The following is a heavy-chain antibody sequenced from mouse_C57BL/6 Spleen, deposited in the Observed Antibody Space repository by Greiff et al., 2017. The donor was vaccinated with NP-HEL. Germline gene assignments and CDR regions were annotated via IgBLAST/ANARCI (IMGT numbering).Heavy chain of an antibody. J-gene: IGHJ1*03. CDR1: GYTFTDYY. Sequence: VQLQQSGPELVKPGASVKISCKASGYTFTDYYINWVKQRPGQGLEWIGWIYPGSGNNKYNEKLKGKATLTVGPSSSTAYMQLSSLTSEDSAVYFCARSAYDYPWYFDVWGTGTTVTVSS. D-gene: IGHD2-4*01. V-gene: IGHV1-84*01. CDR3: ARSAYDYPWYFDV. CDR2: IYPGSGNN.